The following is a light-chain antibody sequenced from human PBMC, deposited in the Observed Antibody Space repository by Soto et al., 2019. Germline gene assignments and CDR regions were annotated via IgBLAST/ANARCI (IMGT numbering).Light chain of an antibody. Sequence: QSALTQPASVSGSPGQSITISCTGTSSDVGGYNYVSWYQQHPGKAPKLMIYDVSNRPSGVSNRFSGSKSGNTASLTISGLQAEYEADYYCSSSTSSSTCVFGTGTKVTVL. CDR1: SSDVGGYNY. V-gene: IGLV2-14*01. CDR3: SSSTSSSTCV. J-gene: IGLJ1*01. CDR2: DVS.